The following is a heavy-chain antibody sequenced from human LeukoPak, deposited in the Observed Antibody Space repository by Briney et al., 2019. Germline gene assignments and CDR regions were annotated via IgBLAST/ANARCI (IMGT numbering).Heavy chain of an antibody. V-gene: IGHV1-69*01. J-gene: IGHJ6*03. CDR2: IIPIFGTA. D-gene: IGHD4-17*01. Sequence: ASVKVSCKASGGTFSSYAISWVRQAPGQGLEWMGGIIPIFGTANYAQKFQGRVTITADESTSTAYMELSSLRSEDTAMYYCARHPPVTTFGYYYMDVWGKGTTVTVSS. CDR1: GGTFSSYA. CDR3: ARHPPVTTFGYYYMDV.